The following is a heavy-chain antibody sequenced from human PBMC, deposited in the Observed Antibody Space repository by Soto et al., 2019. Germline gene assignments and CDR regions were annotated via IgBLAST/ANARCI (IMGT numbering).Heavy chain of an antibody. D-gene: IGHD4-17*01. CDR1: GFTFSSYW. CDR2: IKGDGSST. CDR3: AKERWLQSNGQYFYSGMDV. J-gene: IGHJ6*02. V-gene: IGHV3-74*01. Sequence: EVQLVESGGGLVQPGGSLRLSCAASGFTFSSYWMLWVRQAPGKGLVWVSSIKGDGSSTNYADSVKGRFTISRDNGKNTLYLQMYSLRAEDTAVYYCAKERWLQSNGQYFYSGMDVWGRGTMVTVSS.